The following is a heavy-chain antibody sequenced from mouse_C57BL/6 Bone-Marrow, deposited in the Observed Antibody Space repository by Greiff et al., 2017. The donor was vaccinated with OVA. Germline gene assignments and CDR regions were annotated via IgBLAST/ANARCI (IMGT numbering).Heavy chain of an antibody. CDR2: INPSTGGT. V-gene: IGHV1-42*01. D-gene: IGHD1-1*01. CDR3: AREYYGRGFAY. CDR1: GYSFTGYY. Sequence: VQLQQSGPELVKPGASVKISCKASGYSFTGYYMNWVKQSPEKSLEWIGEINPSTGGTTYNQKFKAKATLTVDKSSSTAYMQLKSLTSEDSAVYYCAREYYGRGFAYRGQETLVTVSA. J-gene: IGHJ3*01.